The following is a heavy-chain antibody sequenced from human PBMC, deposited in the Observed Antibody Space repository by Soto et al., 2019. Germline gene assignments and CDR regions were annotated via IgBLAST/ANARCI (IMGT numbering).Heavy chain of an antibody. CDR3: AKVPHLYYDSSGYYLDY. CDR2: ISYDGSNK. D-gene: IGHD3-22*01. V-gene: IGHV3-30*18. Sequence: GGSLRLSCAASGFTFSSYGMHWVRQAPGKGLEWVAVISYDGSNKYYADSVKGRFTISRDNSKNTLYLQMNSLRAEDTAVYYCAKVPHLYYDSSGYYLDYWGQGTLLTVSS. J-gene: IGHJ4*02. CDR1: GFTFSSYG.